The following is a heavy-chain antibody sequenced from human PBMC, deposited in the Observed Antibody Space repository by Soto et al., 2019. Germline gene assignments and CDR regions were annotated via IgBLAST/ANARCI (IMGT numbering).Heavy chain of an antibody. CDR3: AKDSRGWELQSRFDY. Sequence: QVQLVESGGGVVQPGRSPRLSCAASGFSFSSYGIHWVRQAPGKGLEWVAVISYDGGNKYYADSVKGRFTISRDNSKNTLYLQMNSLRAEDTAVYYCAKDSRGWELQSRFDYWGQGNLVTVSS. D-gene: IGHD1-26*01. CDR1: GFSFSSYG. V-gene: IGHV3-30*18. CDR2: ISYDGGNK. J-gene: IGHJ4*02.